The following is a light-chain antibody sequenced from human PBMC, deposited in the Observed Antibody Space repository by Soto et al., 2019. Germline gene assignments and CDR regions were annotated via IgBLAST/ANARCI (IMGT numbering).Light chain of an antibody. V-gene: IGKV1-39*01. CDR1: QNISNY. CDR3: KQSYSTPVT. J-gene: IGKJ5*01. Sequence: DMQMTQSPSSLSASVGDRVSITCRSSQNISNYLHWYQQRPGKAPKLLIYAASNLRSGVPSRFSGSGSGTDFTLTISSLQPEEFATYYCKQSYSTPVTFGQGKRLEIK. CDR2: AAS.